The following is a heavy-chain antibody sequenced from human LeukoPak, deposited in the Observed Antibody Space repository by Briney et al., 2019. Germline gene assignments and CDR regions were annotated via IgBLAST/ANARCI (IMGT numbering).Heavy chain of an antibody. D-gene: IGHD3-3*01. Sequence: ASVKVSCKASGYTFTSYDINWVRQATGQGLEWMGWMNTNSGNTGYAQKFQGRVTMTRNTSISTAYMELSSLRSEDTAVYYCARVGAGAGFYYYYYMDGWGKGTTVTVSS. CDR2: MNTNSGNT. CDR3: ARVGAGAGFYYYYYMDG. J-gene: IGHJ6*03. V-gene: IGHV1-8*01. CDR1: GYTFTSYD.